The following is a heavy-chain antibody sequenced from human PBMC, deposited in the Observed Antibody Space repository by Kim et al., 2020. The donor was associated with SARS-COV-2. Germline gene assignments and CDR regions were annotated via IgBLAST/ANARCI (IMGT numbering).Heavy chain of an antibody. CDR3: ARAYCGGDCSSPMGV. J-gene: IGHJ6*02. D-gene: IGHD2-21*02. Sequence: PTLKSRVTISVDTSKNQFSLKLSSVTAADTAVYYCARAYCGGDCSSPMGVWGQGTTVTVSS. V-gene: IGHV4-34*01.